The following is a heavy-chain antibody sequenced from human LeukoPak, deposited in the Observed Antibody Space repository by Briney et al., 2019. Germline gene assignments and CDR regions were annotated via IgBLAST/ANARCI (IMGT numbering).Heavy chain of an antibody. CDR2: IYTSGST. Sequence: SETLSLTCTVSGYSISSGYYWNWIRQPAGKGLEWIGRIYTSGSTNYNPSLESRVTLSFDTSKNQVSLNLNSVTAADTAVYYCARDSGNYYPAAFDIWGQGTTVTVSS. V-gene: IGHV4-4*07. J-gene: IGHJ3*02. CDR3: ARDSGNYYPAAFDI. CDR1: GYSISSGYY. D-gene: IGHD1-26*01.